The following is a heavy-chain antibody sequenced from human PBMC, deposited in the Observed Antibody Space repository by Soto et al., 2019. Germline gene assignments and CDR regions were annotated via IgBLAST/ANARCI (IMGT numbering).Heavy chain of an antibody. Sequence: EVQLVESGGDLVQPGGSLRLSCAASGFTFSTFSMNWVRQAPGKGLEWISYISVSSSTIHYADSVKGRFTISRDNAKSSLYLQMDSLRDEDTAVSYCARDGATTGHWDYWGQGTLVTVSS. CDR2: ISVSSSTI. CDR1: GFTFSTFS. J-gene: IGHJ4*02. CDR3: ARDGATTGHWDY. D-gene: IGHD1-26*01. V-gene: IGHV3-48*02.